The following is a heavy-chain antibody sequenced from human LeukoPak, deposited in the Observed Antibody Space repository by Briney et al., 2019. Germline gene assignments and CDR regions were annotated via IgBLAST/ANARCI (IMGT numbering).Heavy chain of an antibody. Sequence: GGSLRLSCAASGFTFSNYWMSWVRQAPEKGLEWVANINQDGSEKYYVNSVKGRFTISRDNAKNSLYLQMNSLRAEDTAIYFCAREDDWNYEDYWGQGTLVTVSS. V-gene: IGHV3-7*01. J-gene: IGHJ4*02. CDR2: INQDGSEK. CDR3: AREDDWNYEDY. D-gene: IGHD1-7*01. CDR1: GFTFSNYW.